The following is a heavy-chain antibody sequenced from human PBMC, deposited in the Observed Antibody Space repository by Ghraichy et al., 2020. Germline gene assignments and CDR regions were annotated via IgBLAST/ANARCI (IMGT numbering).Heavy chain of an antibody. Sequence: GESLRLSCAASGFTFSSYGMHWVRQAPGKGLEWVAVISYDGSNKYYADSVKGRFTISRDNSKNTLYLQMNSLRAEDTAVYYCAKDTTNRALHGMDVWGQGTTVTVSS. CDR3: AKDTTNRALHGMDV. V-gene: IGHV3-30*18. CDR2: ISYDGSNK. D-gene: IGHD3-3*02. J-gene: IGHJ6*02. CDR1: GFTFSSYG.